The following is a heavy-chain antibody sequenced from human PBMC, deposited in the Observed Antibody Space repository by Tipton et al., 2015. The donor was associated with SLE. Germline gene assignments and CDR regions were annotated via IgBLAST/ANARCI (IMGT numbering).Heavy chain of an antibody. CDR3: AGPIRQDGFDI. D-gene: IGHD2-21*01. J-gene: IGHJ3*02. CDR1: GGSISRSNYY. V-gene: IGHV4-39*07. Sequence: TLSLTCTVSGGSISRSNYYLAWIRQPPGKGLEWIGSMFYSGGTYYNPSLKSRVTFSIDTSTNQFSLQLTSVTAADTAVYYCAGPIRQDGFDIWGQGTMVTVSS. CDR2: MFYSGGT.